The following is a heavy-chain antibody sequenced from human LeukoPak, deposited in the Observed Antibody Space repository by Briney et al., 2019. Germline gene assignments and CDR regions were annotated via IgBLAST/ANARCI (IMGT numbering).Heavy chain of an antibody. D-gene: IGHD6-19*01. CDR3: AKDHIAVATTWSLYYFDY. J-gene: IGHJ4*02. Sequence: PVGSLRLSCAASGFTFDDYAMHWVRQAPGKGLEWVSLISGDGGRTSYADSVKGRFSISRDNSKNSLHLQMNSLRTEDTALYYCAKDHIAVATTWSLYYFDYWGQEVLGTVSS. V-gene: IGHV3-43*02. CDR1: GFTFDDYA. CDR2: ISGDGGRT.